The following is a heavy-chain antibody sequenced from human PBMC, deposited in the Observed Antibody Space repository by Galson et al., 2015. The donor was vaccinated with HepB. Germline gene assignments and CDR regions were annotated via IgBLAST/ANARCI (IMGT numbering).Heavy chain of an antibody. Sequence: LSLTCTVSGGSISSGDYYWSWIRQPPGKGLEWIGYIYYSGSAYYNPSLKSRVTISLDTSKNQFSLKLSSVTAADTAVYYCARVLRGSGSYFNWYFDLWGRGTLVTVSS. D-gene: IGHD1-26*01. J-gene: IGHJ2*01. CDR1: GGSISSGDYY. CDR2: IYYSGSA. CDR3: ARVLRGSGSYFNWYFDL. V-gene: IGHV4-30-4*01.